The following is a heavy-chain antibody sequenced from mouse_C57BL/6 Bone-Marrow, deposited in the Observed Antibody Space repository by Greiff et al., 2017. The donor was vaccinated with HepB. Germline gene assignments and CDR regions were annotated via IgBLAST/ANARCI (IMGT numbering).Heavy chain of an antibody. J-gene: IGHJ1*03. D-gene: IGHD2-5*01. Sequence: EVKLMESGEGLVKPGGSLKLSCAASGFTFSSYAMSWVRQTPEKRLEWVAYISSGGDYIYYADTVKGRFTISRDNARNTLYLQMSSLKSEDTAMYYCTRGGYYYSNYVGYFDVWGTGTTVTVSS. CDR3: TRGGYYYSNYVGYFDV. CDR2: ISSGGDYI. V-gene: IGHV5-9-1*02. CDR1: GFTFSSYA.